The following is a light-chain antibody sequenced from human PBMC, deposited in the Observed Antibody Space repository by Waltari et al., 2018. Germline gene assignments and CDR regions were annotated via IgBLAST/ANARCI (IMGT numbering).Light chain of an antibody. V-gene: IGLV2-11*01. CDR1: SSDVGGYNY. Sequence: QSALTQPRSVSGSPGQSVAISCTGTSSDVGGYNYVSWYQQYPGTAPKLIIYDVTKRLSGVPDRFSGSKSGNTASLTISGLQAEDEADYYCCSYAGTYTPLFGGGTKLTVL. J-gene: IGLJ2*01. CDR3: CSYAGTYTPL. CDR2: DVT.